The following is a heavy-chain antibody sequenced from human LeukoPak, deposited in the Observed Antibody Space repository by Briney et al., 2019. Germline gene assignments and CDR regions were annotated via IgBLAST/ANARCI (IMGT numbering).Heavy chain of an antibody. CDR1: GFTFSSYS. Sequence: GGSLRLSCAASGFTFSSYSMNWVRQAPGKGLEWVSSISSSSSYIYYADSVKGRFTISRDNAKNSLYLQMNSLRAEDTAVYYCARDQTIYDILTVHYYYGMEVWGQGTTVTVSS. V-gene: IGHV3-21*01. CDR2: ISSSSSYI. CDR3: ARDQTIYDILTVHYYYGMEV. J-gene: IGHJ6*02. D-gene: IGHD3-9*01.